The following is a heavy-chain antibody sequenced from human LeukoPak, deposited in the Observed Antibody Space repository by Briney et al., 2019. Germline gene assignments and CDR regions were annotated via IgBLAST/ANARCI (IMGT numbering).Heavy chain of an antibody. J-gene: IGHJ4*02. CDR3: ARDWASSMVRGVISPGTPYFDY. CDR2: INPTGGST. Sequence: ASVKVSCKASGYTFTSYYMHWVRQAPGQGLEWMGLINPTGGSTDYAQKFQGRVTMTRDMSTSTDYMELSSLRSEDTAVYYCARDWASSMVRGVISPGTPYFDYWGQGTLVTVSS. V-gene: IGHV1-46*01. CDR1: GYTFTSYY. D-gene: IGHD3-10*01.